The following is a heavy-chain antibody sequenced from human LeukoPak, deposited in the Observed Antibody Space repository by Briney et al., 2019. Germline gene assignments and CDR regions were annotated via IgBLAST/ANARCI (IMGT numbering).Heavy chain of an antibody. D-gene: IGHD3-10*01. CDR3: AHGVYYYGSGSTGLDY. J-gene: IGHJ4*02. CDR2: IYWNDDK. Sequence: SGPTLVKPTQTLTLTCTFSGFSLSTSGVGVGWIRPPPGKALEWLALIYWNDDKRYSPSLKSRLTITKDTSKNQVVLTMTNMDPVDTATYYCAHGVYYYGSGSTGLDYWGQGTLVTVSS. CDR1: GFSLSTSGVG. V-gene: IGHV2-5*01.